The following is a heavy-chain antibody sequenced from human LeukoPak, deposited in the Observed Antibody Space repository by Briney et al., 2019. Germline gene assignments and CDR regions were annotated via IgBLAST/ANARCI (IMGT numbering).Heavy chain of an antibody. CDR2: IYYSGST. Sequence: SETLSLTCTVSGGSIDSYYWGWIRQPPGRGLEWIGSIYYSGSTYYNPSLKSRVTISVDTSKNQFSLKLSSVTAADTAVYYCARVLVEYYDSSGNFDYWGQGTLVTVSS. V-gene: IGHV4-39*07. D-gene: IGHD3-22*01. CDR1: GGSIDSYY. CDR3: ARVLVEYYDSSGNFDY. J-gene: IGHJ4*02.